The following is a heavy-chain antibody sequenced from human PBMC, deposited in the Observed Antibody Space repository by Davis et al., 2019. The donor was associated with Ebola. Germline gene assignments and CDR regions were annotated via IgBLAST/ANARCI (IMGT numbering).Heavy chain of an antibody. CDR3: ARTELTSVSSSGLGYNYFDP. Sequence: SETLFLTCAVYGGSLSGYYWSWIRQPPEKGLEWIGEISHSGSHNYNPSLGNRITISVDTSKNQVSLKVRAVTAADTAVYYCARTELTSVSSSGLGYNYFDPWGQGTLVTVSS. J-gene: IGHJ5*02. CDR1: GGSLSGYY. V-gene: IGHV4-34*01. D-gene: IGHD3-10*01. CDR2: ISHSGSH.